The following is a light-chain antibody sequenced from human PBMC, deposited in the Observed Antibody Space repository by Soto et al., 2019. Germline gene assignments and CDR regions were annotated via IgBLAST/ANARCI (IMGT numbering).Light chain of an antibody. V-gene: IGKV3-20*01. CDR2: GAS. CDR3: QQYGSSSWT. CDR1: QSVSSSY. J-gene: IGKJ1*01. Sequence: EIVLTQSPGTLSLSPGERATLSCRASQSVSSSYLAWYQQKPGQAPRLLIYGASSRATGIPDRFSGSGPGTDFTLTISRLEPEDFAVYYCQQYGSSSWTFGQGTKVEIK.